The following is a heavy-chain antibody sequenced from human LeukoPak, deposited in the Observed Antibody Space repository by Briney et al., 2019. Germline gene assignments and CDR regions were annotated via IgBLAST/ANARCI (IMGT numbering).Heavy chain of an antibody. D-gene: IGHD4-17*01. CDR1: GGSISSYY. Sequence: SETLSLTCTVSGGSISSYYWSWIRQPPGKGLEWIGYIYYSGSTYYNPSLKSRVTISVDTSKNQFSLKLSSVTAADTAVYYCARSDDYAYYFDYWGQGTLVTVSS. V-gene: IGHV4-59*06. J-gene: IGHJ4*02. CDR3: ARSDDYAYYFDY. CDR2: IYYSGST.